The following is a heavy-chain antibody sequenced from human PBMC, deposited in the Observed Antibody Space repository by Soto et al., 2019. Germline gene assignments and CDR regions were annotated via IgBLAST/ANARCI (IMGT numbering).Heavy chain of an antibody. CDR1: GGSIISSIYY. Sequence: SATLCVTSTVSGGSIISSIYYCGWIRQPPGKGLEWIGSIYSSGSTYYNPALKSRVTISVDTSRNQFSMKLSSVNAADTAVYYCGTPVSRGYQAVEVWGQGTIVT. CDR2: IYSSGST. CDR3: GTPVSRGYQAVEV. V-gene: IGHV4-39*01. D-gene: IGHD3-22*01. J-gene: IGHJ3*01.